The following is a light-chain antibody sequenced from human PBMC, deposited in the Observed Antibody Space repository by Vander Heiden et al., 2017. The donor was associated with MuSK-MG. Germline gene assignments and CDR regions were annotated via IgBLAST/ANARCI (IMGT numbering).Light chain of an antibody. CDR3: SSDAGSSTPWV. CDR2: DVS. CDR1: SSDVGSYNL. Sequence: QSALTQPASVSGSPGQSITISCTGTSSDVGSYNLVSWYQQHPGKAPQLIIYDVSKRPSGVSNRFSGSKSGTTASLTISGLQAEDEADYYCSSDAGSSTPWVFGGGTKLTVL. J-gene: IGLJ3*02. V-gene: IGLV2-23*02.